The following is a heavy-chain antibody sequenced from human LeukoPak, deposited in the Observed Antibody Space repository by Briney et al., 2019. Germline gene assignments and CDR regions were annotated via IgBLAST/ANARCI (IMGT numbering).Heavy chain of an antibody. CDR2: ISYDGSNK. CDR1: GFTFSSYA. D-gene: IGHD6-19*01. CDR3: ARVEIRRGWYGWRAFDI. V-gene: IGHV3-30-3*01. J-gene: IGHJ3*02. Sequence: PGGSLRLSCAASGFTFSSYAMHWVRQAPGKGLEWVAVISYDGSNKYYGDSVKGRFTISRDNSKNTLYLQMNSLRAEDTAVYYCARVEIRRGWYGWRAFDIWGQGTMVTVSS.